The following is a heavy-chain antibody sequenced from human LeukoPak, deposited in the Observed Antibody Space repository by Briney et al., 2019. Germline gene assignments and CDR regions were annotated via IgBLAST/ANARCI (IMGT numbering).Heavy chain of an antibody. D-gene: IGHD6-19*01. J-gene: IGHJ4*02. Sequence: ASVKVSCKASGYTFINYYVHWVRQAPGQGLQWLGMINPSGGSTVYAQMLQGRLTMTTDMSTRTVYMELNSLTSEDTAVYYCARDQFSGYSSGWYEDWGQGTLVTVSS. CDR1: GYTFINYY. V-gene: IGHV1-46*01. CDR3: ARDQFSGYSSGWYED. CDR2: INPSGGST.